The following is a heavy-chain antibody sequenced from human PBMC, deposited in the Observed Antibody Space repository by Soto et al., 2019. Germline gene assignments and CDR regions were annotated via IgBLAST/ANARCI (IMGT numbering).Heavy chain of an antibody. J-gene: IGHJ4*02. CDR2: ISGDGGNK. Sequence: GGSLRLSCTASGLTFSSYAVHWVRQAPGKGLEWVSVISGDGGNKYFAESVRGRFLISRDNSKNTVYLQMNSLRHEDTAVYFCARRLTSTVSALGYWGQGTLVTVSS. CDR1: GLTFSSYA. CDR3: ARRLTSTVSALGY. D-gene: IGHD6-19*01. V-gene: IGHV3-30-3*01.